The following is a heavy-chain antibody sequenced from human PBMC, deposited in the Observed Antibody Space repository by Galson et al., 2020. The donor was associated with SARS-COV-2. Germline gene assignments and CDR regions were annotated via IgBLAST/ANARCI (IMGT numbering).Heavy chain of an antibody. CDR1: GYSISSGYY. Sequence: SETLSLTCAVSGYSISSGYYWGWIRQPPGKGLEWIGSIYHSGSTYYNPSLKSRVTISVDTSKNQFSLKLSSVTAADTAVYYCARRGGQTGGFEYFDYWGQGTLVTVSS. J-gene: IGHJ4*02. CDR3: ARRGGQTGGFEYFDY. D-gene: IGHD3-16*01. CDR2: IYHSGST. V-gene: IGHV4-38-2*01.